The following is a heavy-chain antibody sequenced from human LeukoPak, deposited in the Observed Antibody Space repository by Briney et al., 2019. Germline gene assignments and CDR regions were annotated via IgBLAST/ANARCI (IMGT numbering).Heavy chain of an antibody. Sequence: GSLRLSCAASGFTFSSYGMHWVRQAPGKGLEWIGEINHSGSTNYNPSLKSRVTISVDTSKNQFSLKLSSVTAADTAVYYCARGEKDYGGNSMAPSLDYWGQGTLVTVSS. CDR3: ARGEKDYGGNSMAPSLDY. CDR1: GFTFSSYG. D-gene: IGHD4-23*01. J-gene: IGHJ4*02. CDR2: INHSGST. V-gene: IGHV4-34*01.